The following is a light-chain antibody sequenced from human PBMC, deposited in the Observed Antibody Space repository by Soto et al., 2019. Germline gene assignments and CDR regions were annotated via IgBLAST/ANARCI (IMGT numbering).Light chain of an antibody. CDR1: QTVRNNY. V-gene: IGKV3-20*01. CDR2: GAS. CDR3: QQYGSSPWT. J-gene: IGKJ1*01. Sequence: EIVLTQSPGTLSLSPGESATLSCRASQTVRNNYLAWYQQKPGQAPRLLIYGASSRATGIPDRFSGSGSGTDFTLTISKLEPEDFAVYYCQQYGSSPWTFGLGTKVEIK.